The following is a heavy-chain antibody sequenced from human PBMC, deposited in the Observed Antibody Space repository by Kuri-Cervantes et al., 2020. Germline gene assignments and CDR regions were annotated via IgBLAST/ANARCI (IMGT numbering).Heavy chain of an antibody. V-gene: IGHV3-30-3*01. D-gene: IGHD1-26*01. CDR2: ISYDGSNK. CDR3: AGAKGYYVGIGYFDY. CDR1: GFTFSSYA. J-gene: IGHJ4*02. Sequence: LSLTCAASGFTFSSYAMHWVRQAPGKGLEWVAVISYDGSNKYYADSVKGRFTISRDNSKNTLYLQMNSLRAEDTAVYYCAGAKGYYVGIGYFDYWGQGTLVTVSS.